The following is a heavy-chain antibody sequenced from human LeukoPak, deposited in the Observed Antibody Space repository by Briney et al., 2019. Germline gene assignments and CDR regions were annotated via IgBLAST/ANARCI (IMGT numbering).Heavy chain of an antibody. J-gene: IGHJ4*02. D-gene: IGHD3-10*01. V-gene: IGHV3-48*02. CDR1: GFITFNSYS. CDR2: ISSTSNTI. Sequence: QPGGSLRLSCADSGFITFNSYSMNWVRQAPGKGLEWVSYISSTSNTIYYADSVKGRFTISRDNAKNSLYLQMNSLRDEDTAVYYCARRDAGMVRGVITDWGQGTLVTVSS. CDR3: ARRDAGMVRGVITD.